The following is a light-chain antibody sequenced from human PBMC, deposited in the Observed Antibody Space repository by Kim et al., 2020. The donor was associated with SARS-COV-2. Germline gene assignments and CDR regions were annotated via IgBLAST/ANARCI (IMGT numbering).Light chain of an antibody. CDR3: NSRDSSGNHWV. Sequence: SSELTQDPAVSVALGQTVRITCQGDSLRRYYASWYQQKPGQAPVLVIYGKNNRPSGIPDRFFGSSSGNTASLTITGAQAEDEADYCCNSRDSSGNHWVFGGGTKLTVL. V-gene: IGLV3-19*01. CDR2: GKN. J-gene: IGLJ3*02. CDR1: SLRRYY.